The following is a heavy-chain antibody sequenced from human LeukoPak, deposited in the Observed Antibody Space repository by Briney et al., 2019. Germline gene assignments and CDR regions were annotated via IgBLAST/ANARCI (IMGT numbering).Heavy chain of an antibody. CDR1: GFTFSSYA. CDR3: ARDASSGYEIN. V-gene: IGHV3-66*01. Sequence: PGGSLRLSCAASGFTFSSYAMSWVRQAPGKGLDWVSVLYSGGSTYYADSVKGRFTISRDSSKNTLYLHMSSLRAEDTAVYYCARDASSGYEINWGQGTLVTVSS. D-gene: IGHD3-22*01. J-gene: IGHJ4*02. CDR2: LYSGGST.